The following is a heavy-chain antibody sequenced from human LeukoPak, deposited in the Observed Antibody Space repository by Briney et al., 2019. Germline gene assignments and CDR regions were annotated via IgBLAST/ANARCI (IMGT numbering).Heavy chain of an antibody. D-gene: IGHD3-10*01. CDR1: GFTFSSYA. V-gene: IGHV3-23*01. J-gene: IGHJ3*02. Sequence: GGSLRLSCAASGFTFSSYAMSWVRQAPGKGLERVSAISGSGGSTYYADSVKGRFTISRDNSKNTLYLQMNSLRAEDTAVYYCAKVTLWFGELFGAFDIWGQGTMVTVSS. CDR2: ISGSGGST. CDR3: AKVTLWFGELFGAFDI.